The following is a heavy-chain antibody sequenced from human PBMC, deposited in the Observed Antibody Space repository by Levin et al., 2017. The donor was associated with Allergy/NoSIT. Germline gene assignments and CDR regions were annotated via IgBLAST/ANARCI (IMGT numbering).Heavy chain of an antibody. Sequence: SETLSLTCAVYGGSFSGYYWSWIRQPPGKGLEWIGEINHSGSTNYNPSLKSRVTISVDTSKNQFSLKLSSVTAADTAVYYCARGPVSSWYDIDYWGQGTLVTVSS. J-gene: IGHJ4*02. CDR2: INHSGST. D-gene: IGHD6-13*01. CDR3: ARGPVSSWYDIDY. V-gene: IGHV4-34*01. CDR1: GGSFSGYY.